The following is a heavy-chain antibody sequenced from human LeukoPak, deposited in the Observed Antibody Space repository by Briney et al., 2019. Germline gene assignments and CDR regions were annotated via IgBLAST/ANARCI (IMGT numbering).Heavy chain of an antibody. CDR2: ISAYNGNT. J-gene: IGHJ5*02. Sequence: GASVKVSCKASGYTFTGYYMHWVRQAPGQGLEWMGWISAYNGNTNYAQKLQGRVTMTTDTSTSTAYMELSRLRSDDTAVYYCARGPVPTDWFDPWGQGTLVTVSS. CDR3: ARGPVPTDWFDP. V-gene: IGHV1-18*04. CDR1: GYTFTGYY. D-gene: IGHD2-21*02.